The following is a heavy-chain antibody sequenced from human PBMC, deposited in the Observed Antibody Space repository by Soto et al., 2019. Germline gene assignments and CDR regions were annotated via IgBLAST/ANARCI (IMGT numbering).Heavy chain of an antibody. Sequence: QLRLQESGPGLVKPSETLSLTCSVFGDSIRSAHYFWGWVRQPPGKGLEWIGSIYHSGATFYDPCLRSRVSLSVDTTNNQFSLRLSSVTAADTAVYFCARQQYCGSSTCYDSLYYQYMDVWGKGTMVTVSS. CDR3: ARQQYCGSSTCYDSLYYQYMDV. CDR1: GDSIRSAHYF. V-gene: IGHV4-39*01. D-gene: IGHD2-2*01. J-gene: IGHJ6*03. CDR2: IYHSGAT.